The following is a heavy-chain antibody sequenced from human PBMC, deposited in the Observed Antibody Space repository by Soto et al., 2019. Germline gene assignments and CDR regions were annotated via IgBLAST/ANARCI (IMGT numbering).Heavy chain of an antibody. Sequence: SETLSLTCTVSGDSISSYSWSWIRQPPGKGLEWIGYIYYSGSTNYNPSLKSRVTISVDTSKNQFSLRLSSVTAADTAVYYCAKSSVVVGATWFDPWGQVTLFTVPS. V-gene: IGHV4-59*01. CDR2: IYYSGST. J-gene: IGHJ5*02. CDR1: GDSISSYS. CDR3: AKSSVVVGATWFDP. D-gene: IGHD2-15*01.